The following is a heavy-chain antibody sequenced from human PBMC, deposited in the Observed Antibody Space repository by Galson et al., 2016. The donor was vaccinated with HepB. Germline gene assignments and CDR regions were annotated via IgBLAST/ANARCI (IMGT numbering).Heavy chain of an antibody. D-gene: IGHD3-3*01. CDR3: ARGWDDFWSAGRFDP. CDR2: IKQDGSEK. CDR1: GFTFSSYG. Sequence: SLRLSCAASGFTFSSYGMHWVCQAPGEGLEWVANIKQDGSEKYYVDSVKGRFTISRDNARNSLYLQMNSLRAEDTAVYYCARGWDDFWSAGRFDPGGQGTLVTVSS. V-gene: IGHV3-7*01. J-gene: IGHJ5*02.